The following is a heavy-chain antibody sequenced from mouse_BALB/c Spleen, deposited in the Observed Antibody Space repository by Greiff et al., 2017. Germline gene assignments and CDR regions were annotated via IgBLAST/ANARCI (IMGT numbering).Heavy chain of an antibody. CDR1: GFSLTGYG. J-gene: IGHJ4*01. CDR2: IWGDGST. D-gene: IGHD2-3*01. V-gene: IGHV2-6-7*01. Sequence: QVQLKESGPGLVAPSQSLSITCTVSGFSLTGYGVNWVRQPPGKGLEWLGMIWGDGSTDYNSALKSRLSISKDNSKSQVFLKMNSLQTDDTAMYYCARAPYDRYAMDYWGQGTSVTVSS. CDR3: ARAPYDRYAMDY.